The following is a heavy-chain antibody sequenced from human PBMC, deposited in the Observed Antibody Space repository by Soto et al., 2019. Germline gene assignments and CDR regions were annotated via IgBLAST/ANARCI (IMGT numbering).Heavy chain of an antibody. CDR1: CYIFNKYG. D-gene: IGHD2-21*01. J-gene: IGHJ3*01. Sequence: SVKVSGKAFCYIFNKYGFNWVRQAPGQGLEWMGRISAFNGYTNFAQKFQGRVTLTTDTSTNTAYMELSSLRSDDTAIYYCARGRGVVIPAGTPDAFDVWGQGTMVTVSS. CDR3: ARGRGVVIPAGTPDAFDV. V-gene: IGHV1-18*01. CDR2: ISAFNGYT.